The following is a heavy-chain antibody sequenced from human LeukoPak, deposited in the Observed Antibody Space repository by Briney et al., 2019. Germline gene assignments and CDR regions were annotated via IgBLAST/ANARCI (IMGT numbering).Heavy chain of an antibody. D-gene: IGHD1-26*01. V-gene: IGHV1-46*01. CDR1: GYTFTSYY. CDR3: AADKNFGEVGY. Sequence: GASVKVSCKASGYTFTSYYMHWVRQAPGQGLEWMGIINPSGGSTSYAQKFQERVTITRDMSTSTAYMELSSLRSEDTAVYYCAADKNFGEVGYWGQGTLVTVSS. J-gene: IGHJ4*02. CDR2: INPSGGST.